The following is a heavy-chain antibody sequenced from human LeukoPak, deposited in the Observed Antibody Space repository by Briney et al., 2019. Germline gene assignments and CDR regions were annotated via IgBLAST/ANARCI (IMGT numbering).Heavy chain of an antibody. D-gene: IGHD3-22*01. Sequence: SETLSLTCTVSGGSISSSSYYWGWIRQPPGKGLEWIGTIYYSGSTYYNPSLKSRVTISVDTSKNQFSLKVRSVTAADTAVYYCARERDFYDSSGSPSYWGQGTLVIVSS. CDR2: IYYSGST. J-gene: IGHJ4*02. V-gene: IGHV4-39*07. CDR3: ARERDFYDSSGSPSY. CDR1: GGSISSSSYY.